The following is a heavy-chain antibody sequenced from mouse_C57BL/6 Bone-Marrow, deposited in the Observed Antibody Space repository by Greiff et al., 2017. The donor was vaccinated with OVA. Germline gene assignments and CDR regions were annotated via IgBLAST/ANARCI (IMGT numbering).Heavy chain of an antibody. CDR3: ARAGPSWFAY. Sequence: VQLQQSGAELVRPGASVKISCKASGYTFTSYGISWVKQRTGQGLEWIGEIYPRSGNTYYNEKFKGKATLTADKSSSTAYMELRSLTSEDSAVYFCARAGPSWFAYWGQGTLVTVSA. V-gene: IGHV1-81*01. CDR1: GYTFTSYG. CDR2: IYPRSGNT. D-gene: IGHD3-3*01. J-gene: IGHJ3*01.